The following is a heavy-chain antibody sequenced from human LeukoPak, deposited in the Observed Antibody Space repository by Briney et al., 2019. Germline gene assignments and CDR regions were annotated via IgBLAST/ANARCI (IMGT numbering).Heavy chain of an antibody. CDR2: ISSSISTM. Sequence: GGSLRLSCAASGFTFSTYSMNWVRQAPGKGPEWVSYISSSISTMYYADSVEGRFTISRDNAKTSLYLQMNSLRDEDTAIYYCASDFADGDGFDIWGQGTLVTVSS. CDR3: ASDFADGDGFDI. CDR1: GFTFSTYS. V-gene: IGHV3-48*02. J-gene: IGHJ3*02.